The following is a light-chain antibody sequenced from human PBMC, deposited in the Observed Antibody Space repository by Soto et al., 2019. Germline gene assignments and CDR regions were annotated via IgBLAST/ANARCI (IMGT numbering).Light chain of an antibody. CDR1: SSNIGAGHD. CDR2: GNN. Sequence: QLVLTQPPSVSGAPGQRVTISCTGSSSNIGAGHDVHWYRQLPGTAPKLLIYGNNNRPSRVPDRFSGSKSGTSASLAITGLQAEDEADYYCQSYDSSLSGYVFATGTKLTVL. CDR3: QSYDSSLSGYV. V-gene: IGLV1-40*01. J-gene: IGLJ1*01.